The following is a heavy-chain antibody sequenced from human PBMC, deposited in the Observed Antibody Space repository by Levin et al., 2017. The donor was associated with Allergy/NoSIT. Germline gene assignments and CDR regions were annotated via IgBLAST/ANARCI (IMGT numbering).Heavy chain of an antibody. Sequence: PSETLSLTCTVSGDSISRRSFYWVWIRQSPGKGLEWLGSVYYSGTTYNNPSLKSRVTTSLDTSKNQFSLKLTSVTAADTGFYYCARRSDSGTFTRFVDYWGQGTLVTVSS. V-gene: IGHV4-39*01. CDR1: GDSISRRSFY. CDR2: VYYSGTT. J-gene: IGHJ4*02. CDR3: ARRSDSGTFTRFVDY. D-gene: IGHD3-10*01.